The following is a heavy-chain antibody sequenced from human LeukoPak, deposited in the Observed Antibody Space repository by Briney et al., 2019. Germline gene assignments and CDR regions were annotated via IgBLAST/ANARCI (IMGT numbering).Heavy chain of an antibody. CDR1: GFTFSSYA. J-gene: IGHJ4*02. V-gene: IGHV3-23*01. Sequence: GGSLRLSCAASGFTFSSYAMSWVRQAPGKGLEWVSAISGSGGSTYYADSVKGRFTISRDNSKNTLYLQMNSLRPEDTAVYYCAKDLVPYDFWSGFDYWGQGTLVTVSS. D-gene: IGHD3-3*01. CDR3: AKDLVPYDFWSGFDY. CDR2: ISGSGGST.